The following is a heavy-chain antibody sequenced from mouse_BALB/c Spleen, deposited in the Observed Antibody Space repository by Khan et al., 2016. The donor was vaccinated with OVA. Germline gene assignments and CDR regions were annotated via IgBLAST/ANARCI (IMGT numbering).Heavy chain of an antibody. Sequence: QVQLKESGPGLVAPSQSLSITCTVSGFSLTSYGVHWVRQPPGKGLEWLVVIWSDGSTNYNSVLKSRLSISKDNAKSEVFLKMNSLQTDDTAIYSHDRWLDAYSSHDAMDYWGQGTSVTVSS. D-gene: IGHD1-1*01. J-gene: IGHJ4*01. CDR1: GFSLTSYG. CDR2: IWSDGST. V-gene: IGHV2-6*02. CDR3: DRWLDAYSSHDAMDY.